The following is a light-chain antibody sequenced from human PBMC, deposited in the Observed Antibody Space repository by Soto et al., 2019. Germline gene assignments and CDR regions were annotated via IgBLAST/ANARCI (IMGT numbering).Light chain of an antibody. CDR3: QSYDSSRSLYV. CDR1: SSDIGAGYD. J-gene: IGLJ1*01. Sequence: QSVLTQPPSVSGAPGQRVTISCTGSSSDIGAGYDVHWYQQLPGTAPKLPIYGSSNRPSGVPDRFSGSKSGTSASLAITGLQAEDEADYYCQSYDSSRSLYVFGTGTKVTVL. V-gene: IGLV1-40*01. CDR2: GSS.